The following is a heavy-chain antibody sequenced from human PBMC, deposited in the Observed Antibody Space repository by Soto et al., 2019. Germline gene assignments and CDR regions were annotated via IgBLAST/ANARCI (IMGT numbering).Heavy chain of an antibody. D-gene: IGHD1-1*01. CDR2: ISAYNGNT. Sequence: GASGQVSCKASGYTFTSYVISWVRQAPGQGLEGMGWISAYNGNTNYAQKLQARVTMTTDTSTSTAYMELRSLRSDDTAVYYCARDPETTLPWGQGTLVTVSS. CDR3: ARDPETTLP. J-gene: IGHJ5*02. V-gene: IGHV1-18*01. CDR1: GYTFTSYV.